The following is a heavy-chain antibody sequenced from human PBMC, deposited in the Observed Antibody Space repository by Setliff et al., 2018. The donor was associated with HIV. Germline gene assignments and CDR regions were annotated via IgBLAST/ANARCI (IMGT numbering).Heavy chain of an antibody. J-gene: IGHJ4*02. CDR1: GFTFRNCG. D-gene: IGHD6-25*01. V-gene: IGHV3-33*03. CDR2: IWYDGSNQ. Sequence: PGGSLRLSCAASGFTFRNCGMHWVRQAPGKGLEWVGVIWYDGSNQNYADSVKGRLTISRDDSKNTLYLEMNSLTPEDTAVYHCARYSSDWHTFDSWGQGTLVTVSS. CDR3: ARYSSDWHTFDS.